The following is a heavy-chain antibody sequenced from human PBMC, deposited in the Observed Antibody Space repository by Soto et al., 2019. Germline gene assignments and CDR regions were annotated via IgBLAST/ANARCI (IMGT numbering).Heavy chain of an antibody. CDR3: TRDFTPFYYDSSGLDAFDI. J-gene: IGHJ3*02. CDR1: GFTIGDYA. Sequence: GGSLRLSCTGSGFTIGDYAESWVRQAPGKGLEWVGVIRSQAYGGTTEYAASVKGRFTISRDDSKSIAYLQTNSLKTEDTAVYYCTRDFTPFYYDSSGLDAFDIWGQGTMVTVSS. V-gene: IGHV3-49*04. D-gene: IGHD3-22*01. CDR2: IRSQAYGGTT.